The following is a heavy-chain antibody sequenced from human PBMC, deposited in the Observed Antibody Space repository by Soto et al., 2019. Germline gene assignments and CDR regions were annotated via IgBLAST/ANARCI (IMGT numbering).Heavy chain of an antibody. Sequence: SETLSLTCSVSGGSISRREYYWSWVRQSPGKGLEWVGSLFSSGLTYSNPSLKSRLTMSVDTSKNRFSLRLDSVTASDSAVYFCARCWLPPEVFFDTWGPGTLVIVSS. V-gene: IGHV4-30-4*01. D-gene: IGHD5-18*01. CDR2: LFSSGLT. CDR3: ARCWLPPEVFFDT. J-gene: IGHJ4*02. CDR1: GGSISRREYY.